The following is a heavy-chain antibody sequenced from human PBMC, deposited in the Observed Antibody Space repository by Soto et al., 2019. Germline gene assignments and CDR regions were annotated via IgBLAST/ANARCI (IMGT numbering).Heavy chain of an antibody. CDR3: ARMGLSRPYFAS. J-gene: IGHJ4*02. CDR2: ISYSGIT. Sequence: PSETLSLTCTVSGDSISSGDYYWGWIRQHPGRGLEWIGYISYSGITYYNPSLKSRLTISLDTSKNQFSLQLNSVTAADTAIYYCARMGLSRPYFASWGQGTLVTVSS. CDR1: GDSISSGDYY. D-gene: IGHD1-26*01. V-gene: IGHV4-31*03.